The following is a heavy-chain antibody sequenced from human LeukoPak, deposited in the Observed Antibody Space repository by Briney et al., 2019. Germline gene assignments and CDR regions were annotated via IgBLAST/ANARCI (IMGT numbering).Heavy chain of an antibody. CDR3: AREDIYFHFDY. D-gene: IGHD2/OR15-2a*01. CDR1: GGTFSSYA. J-gene: IGHJ4*02. V-gene: IGHV1-69*04. CDR2: IIPILGIA. Sequence: ASVKVSCKASGGTFSSYAISWVRQAPGQGLEWMGRIIPILGIANYAQKFQGRVTMTRDTSISTAYMELSRLRSDDTAVYYCAREDIYFHFDYWGQGTLVTVSS.